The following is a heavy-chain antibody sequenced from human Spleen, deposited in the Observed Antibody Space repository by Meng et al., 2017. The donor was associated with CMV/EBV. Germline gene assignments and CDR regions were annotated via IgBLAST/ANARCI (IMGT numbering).Heavy chain of an antibody. J-gene: IGHJ4*02. Sequence: GYLRLSCEASGFTFSHYSMNWVRQAPGEGLEWIASISSDSYDVYYADSLVDRFTISRDNAKNSIYLQMDSLGADDTATYYCGRPPGDWGQGTLVTVSS. CDR2: ISSDSYDV. V-gene: IGHV3-21*04. CDR3: GRPPGD. D-gene: IGHD7-27*01. CDR1: GFTFSHYS.